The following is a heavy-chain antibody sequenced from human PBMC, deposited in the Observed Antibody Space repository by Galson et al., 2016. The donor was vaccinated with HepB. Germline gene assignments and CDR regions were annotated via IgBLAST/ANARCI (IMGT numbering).Heavy chain of an antibody. Sequence: SLRLSCANSRFVFTAYEVHWVRQAPAKGLEWVAVMSPDGSIKLYADSVKGSFTISRDNSRKTLYLQMNSLRPDDTAVYYCAKDQIPGPPDFADYWGQGTLVTVSS. V-gene: IGHV3-30*18. CDR1: RFVFTAYE. D-gene: IGHD2-21*01. J-gene: IGHJ4*02. CDR3: AKDQIPGPPDFADY. CDR2: MSPDGSIK.